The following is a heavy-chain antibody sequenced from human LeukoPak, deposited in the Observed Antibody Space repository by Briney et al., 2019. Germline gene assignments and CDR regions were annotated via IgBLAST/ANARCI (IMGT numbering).Heavy chain of an antibody. D-gene: IGHD2-8*01. CDR2: INHSGST. J-gene: IGHJ5*02. CDR1: GGSFTGYY. CDR3: ARASKVGYCTNGVCRPNWFDP. V-gene: IGHV4-34*01. Sequence: PSETLSLTSAVYGGSFTGYYWSWIRQPPGNGLEGIGEINHSGSTNYNPSLKSRVTLSVDTSKNQFSLKLSSVSAADTAVYYCARASKVGYCTNGVCRPNWFDPWGQGTLVTVSS.